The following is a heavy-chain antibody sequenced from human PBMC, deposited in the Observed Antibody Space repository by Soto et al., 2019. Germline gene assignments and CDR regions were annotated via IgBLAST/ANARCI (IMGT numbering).Heavy chain of an antibody. Sequence: SETLFLTCTVSGGSISSSSYYWGWIRQPPGKGLEWIGSIYYSGSTYYNPSLKSRVTISVDTSKNQFSLKLSSVTAADTAVYYCARVGISGFLPYFAFDIWGQGPMLTLSS. CDR2: IYYSGST. CDR1: GGSISSSSYY. J-gene: IGHJ3*02. CDR3: ARVGISGFLPYFAFDI. V-gene: IGHV4-39*01. D-gene: IGHD3-22*01.